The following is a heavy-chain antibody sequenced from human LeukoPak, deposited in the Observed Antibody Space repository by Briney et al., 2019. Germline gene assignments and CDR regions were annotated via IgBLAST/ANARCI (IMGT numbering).Heavy chain of an antibody. D-gene: IGHD6-19*01. CDR3: ARVGQWRAYWYFDL. J-gene: IGHJ2*01. CDR1: GGSISSYY. V-gene: IGHV4-4*07. Sequence: SETLSLTCTVSGGSISSYYWSWIRQPAGKGLEWIGRIYTSGSANYNPSLKSRVTMSVDTSKDQFSLKLSSVTAADTAVYYCARVGQWRAYWYFDLWGRGTLVTVSS. CDR2: IYTSGSA.